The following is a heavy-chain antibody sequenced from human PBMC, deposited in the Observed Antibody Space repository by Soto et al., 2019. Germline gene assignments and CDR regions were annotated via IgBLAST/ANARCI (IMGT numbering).Heavy chain of an antibody. CDR1: GFTFSSYS. V-gene: IGHV3-48*01. J-gene: IGHJ4*02. D-gene: IGHD3-9*01. CDR3: ARDLRERYFDWWAPSDY. Sequence: PGGSLRLSCAASGFTFSSYSMNWVRQAPGKGLEWVSYISSSSSTIYYADSVKGRFTISRDNAKNSLYLQMNSLRAEDTAVYYCARDLRERYFDWWAPSDYWGQGTLVTVSS. CDR2: ISSSSSTI.